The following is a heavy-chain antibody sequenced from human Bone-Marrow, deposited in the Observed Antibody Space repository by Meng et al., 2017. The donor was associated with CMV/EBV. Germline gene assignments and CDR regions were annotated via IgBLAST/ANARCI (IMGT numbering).Heavy chain of an antibody. Sequence: SETLSLTCTVSGGSVSSGSYYWSWIRQPPGKGLEWIGFISYSGSTNYNPSLKSRVTISADASKNQFSLKLSSATAADTAVYYCARDSGSFYDWHVFDIWGQGTMVTVSS. V-gene: IGHV4-61*01. CDR2: ISYSGST. J-gene: IGHJ3*02. D-gene: IGHD1-26*01. CDR3: ARDSGSFYDWHVFDI. CDR1: GGSVSSGSYY.